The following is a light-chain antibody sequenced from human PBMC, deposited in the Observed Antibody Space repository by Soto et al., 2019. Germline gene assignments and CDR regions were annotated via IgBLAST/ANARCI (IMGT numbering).Light chain of an antibody. CDR2: EVS. CDR3: CSYAGSSNFYV. V-gene: IGLV2-23*02. CDR1: SSDVGSYYL. Sequence: QSVLTQPASVSGSPGQSITISCTGTSSDVGSYYLVSWYQQHPGKAPKLMIYEVSKRPSGVSNRFSGSKSGNTASLTISGLQAEDEADYYCCSYAGSSNFYVFGTGTKVTVL. J-gene: IGLJ1*01.